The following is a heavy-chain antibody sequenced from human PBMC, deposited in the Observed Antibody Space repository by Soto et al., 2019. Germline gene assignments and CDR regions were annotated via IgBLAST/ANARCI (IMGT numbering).Heavy chain of an antibody. CDR3: ARDTIVVTVRPEYYYYYYMDV. D-gene: IGHD3-22*01. V-gene: IGHV3-74*01. Sequence: GGSLRLSCAASGFTFSSYWMHWVRQAPGKGLVWVSRINSDGSSTSYADSVKGRFTISRDNAKNTLYLQMNSLRVEDTAVYYCARDTIVVTVRPEYYYYYYMDVWGKGTTVTVSS. CDR1: GFTFSSYW. J-gene: IGHJ6*03. CDR2: INSDGSST.